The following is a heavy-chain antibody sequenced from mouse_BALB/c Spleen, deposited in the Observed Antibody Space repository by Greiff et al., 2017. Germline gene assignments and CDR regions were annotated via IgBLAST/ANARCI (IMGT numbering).Heavy chain of an antibody. D-gene: IGHD4-1*01. CDR2: ISSGSSTI. V-gene: IGHV5-17*02. CDR3: ARGWDVTYAMDY. J-gene: IGHJ4*01. CDR1: GFTFSSFG. Sequence: EVKLVESGGGLVQPGGSRKLSCAASGFTFSSFGMHWVRQAPEKGLEWVAYISSGSSTIYYADTVKGRFTISRDNPKNTLFLQMTSLRSEDTAMYYCARGWDVTYAMDYWGQGTSVTVSS.